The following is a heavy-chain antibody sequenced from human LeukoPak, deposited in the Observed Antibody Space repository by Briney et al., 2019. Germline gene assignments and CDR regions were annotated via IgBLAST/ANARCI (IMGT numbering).Heavy chain of an antibody. CDR2: ISDDSNYI. J-gene: IGHJ6*03. CDR3: AREGASYCGGDCYTYYYYYMDV. V-gene: IGHV3-21*01. D-gene: IGHD2-21*02. Sequence: GGSLRLSCAASGFTFSTYSGNWIRQAPGKGLEWVSSISDDSNYIFYADSVKGRFTISRDNAKNSLYLQMNSLTAEDSAVYYCAREGASYCGGDCYTYYYYYMDVWGKGTTVTVSS. CDR1: GFTFSTYS.